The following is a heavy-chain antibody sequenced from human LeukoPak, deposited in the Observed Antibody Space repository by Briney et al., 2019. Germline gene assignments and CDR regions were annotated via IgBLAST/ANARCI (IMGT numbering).Heavy chain of an antibody. J-gene: IGHJ4*02. CDR3: ARDEWDQAHYYFDY. CDR1: GFTFSSYG. CDR2: ISYHGSNK. Sequence: GGSLRLSCVASGFTFSSYGMHWVRQAPGKGLEWVAVISYHGSNKNYADSVKGRFTISRDNAKNSLYLQMNSLRAEDTAVYYCARDEWDQAHYYFDYWGQGTLVTVSS. D-gene: IGHD1-26*01. V-gene: IGHV3-30*03.